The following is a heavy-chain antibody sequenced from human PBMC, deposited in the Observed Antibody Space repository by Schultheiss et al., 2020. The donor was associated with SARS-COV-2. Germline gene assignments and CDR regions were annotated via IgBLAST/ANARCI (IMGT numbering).Heavy chain of an antibody. CDR3: ARAASVGSSRGYYMDV. V-gene: IGHV3-23*01. CDR2: ISGSGDRT. Sequence: GGSLRLSCAASGFTFSNYAMSWVRQAPGRGLEWVSVISGSGDRTYYADSVKGRFTISRDNSKSTLYLQMNSLRAEDTAVYYCARAASVGSSRGYYMDVWGKGTTVTVSS. J-gene: IGHJ6*03. CDR1: GFTFSNYA. D-gene: IGHD6-6*01.